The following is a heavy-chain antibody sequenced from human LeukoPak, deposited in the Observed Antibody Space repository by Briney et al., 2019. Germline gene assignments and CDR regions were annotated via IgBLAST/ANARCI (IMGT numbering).Heavy chain of an antibody. D-gene: IGHD6-19*01. CDR2: IKQDGSEK. Sequence: GGSLRLSCAASGFTFSSYWMSWVRQAPGKGLEWVANIKQDGSEKYYVDSVKGRFTISRDNSKNTLYLQMNSLRAEDTAVYYCARGSGPYYFDYWGQGTLVTVSS. CDR1: GFTFSSYW. V-gene: IGHV3-7*01. CDR3: ARGSGPYYFDY. J-gene: IGHJ4*02.